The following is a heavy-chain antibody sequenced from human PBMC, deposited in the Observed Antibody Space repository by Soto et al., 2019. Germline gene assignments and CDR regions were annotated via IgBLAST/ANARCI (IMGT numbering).Heavy chain of an antibody. CDR1: GYTFTSYY. V-gene: IGHV1-46*03. Sequence: QVQLVQSGAEVKKPGASVKVSCKASGYTFTSYYMHWVRQAPGQGLEWMGIINPSGGSASYAQKFQGRVTMTRDTSTSTFYMELSSLRSEDTAVYYCARDRVPCIAVAGLIDYWGQGTLVTVSS. J-gene: IGHJ4*02. CDR2: INPSGGSA. D-gene: IGHD6-19*01. CDR3: ARDRVPCIAVAGLIDY.